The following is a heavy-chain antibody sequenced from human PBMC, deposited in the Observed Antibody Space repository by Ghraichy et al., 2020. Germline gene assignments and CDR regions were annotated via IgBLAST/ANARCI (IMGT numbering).Heavy chain of an antibody. CDR2: INQDGSEK. Sequence: GGSLRLSCAASGFTFSDYWMSWVRQAPGKGLEWVANINQDGSEKYYVDSVKGRFTISRDNAKKSLHLQMNSLRVEDTAVYYCARAGAPGTVDYWGQGTLVTVSP. J-gene: IGHJ4*02. D-gene: IGHD6-13*01. V-gene: IGHV3-7*03. CDR1: GFTFSDYW. CDR3: ARAGAPGTVDY.